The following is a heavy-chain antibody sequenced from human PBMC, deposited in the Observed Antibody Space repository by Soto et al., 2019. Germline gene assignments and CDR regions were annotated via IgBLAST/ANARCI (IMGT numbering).Heavy chain of an antibody. V-gene: IGHV3-48*01. CDR2: ISSSSSTI. J-gene: IGHJ4*02. CDR1: GLTLTDVW. Sequence: GSLRLSCAVSGLTLTDVWMNWVRLSPGKGLEWVSYISSSSSTIYYADSVKGRFTISRDNAKNSLYLQMNSLRAEDTAVYYWARGLITSTHRGIDYWGQGTLVTVSS. D-gene: IGHD3-16*01. CDR3: ARGLITSTHRGIDY.